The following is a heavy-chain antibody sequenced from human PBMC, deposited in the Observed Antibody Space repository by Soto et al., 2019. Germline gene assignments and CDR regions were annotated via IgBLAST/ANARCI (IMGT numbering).Heavy chain of an antibody. D-gene: IGHD6-19*01. CDR1: GGSISSYY. CDR2: IYYSGST. Sequence: QVQLQESGPGLVKPSETLSLTCTVSGGSISSYYWSWIRQPPGKGLEWIGYIYYSGSTNYNPSLKSRVALSVDTSKNQFSLRLSSVTAADTAVYYCARDDYSSGPSGGYYGMDVWGQGTTVTVSS. J-gene: IGHJ6*02. CDR3: ARDDYSSGPSGGYYGMDV. V-gene: IGHV4-59*01.